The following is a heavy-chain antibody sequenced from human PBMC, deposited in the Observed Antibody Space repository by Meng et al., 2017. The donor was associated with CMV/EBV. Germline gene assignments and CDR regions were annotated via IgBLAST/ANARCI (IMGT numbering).Heavy chain of an antibody. V-gene: IGHV1-18*01. CDR3: ARDQGFDSYCSSTSCYPNWFDP. CDR1: GYTFTSYG. D-gene: IGHD2-2*01. Sequence: ASVKVSCKASGYTFTSYGISWVRQAPGQGLEWMGWINVHDNYRNYAQKFQGRVTLTTDESTSTAYMELSSLRSEDTAVYYCARDQGFDSYCSSTSCYPNWFDPWGQGTLVTVSS. CDR2: INVHDNYR. J-gene: IGHJ5*02.